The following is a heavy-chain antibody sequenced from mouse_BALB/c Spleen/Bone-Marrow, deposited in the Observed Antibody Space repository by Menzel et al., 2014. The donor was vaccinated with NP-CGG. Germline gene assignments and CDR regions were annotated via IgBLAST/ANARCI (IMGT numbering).Heavy chain of an antibody. D-gene: IGHD1-1*01. V-gene: IGHV5-17*02. CDR1: GFTFSSFG. J-gene: IGHJ2*01. CDR3: ARSVSSSGYFDY. Sequence: EVQRVESGGGLVQPGGSRKLSSAASGFTFSSFGMHWVRQAPEKGLEWVAYISSGSSTVYYADKVMGRFTISRDNPKNTLFLQMTSLGSDDTAMYYCARSVSSSGYFDYWGQGTTLTVSS. CDR2: ISSGSSTV.